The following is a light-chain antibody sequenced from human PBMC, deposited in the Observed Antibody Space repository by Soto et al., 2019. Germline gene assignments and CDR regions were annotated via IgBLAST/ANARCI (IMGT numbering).Light chain of an antibody. CDR2: RAS. CDR3: QHYNHSPPWLT. CDR1: QSVNTN. V-gene: IGKV3-15*01. Sequence: EIEMTQSPATLSVSPGERATLSCRASQSVNTNLAWYQQKPGQAPRLLIYRASTRAPGIPARFSGSGSGTEFTLTVSSLQSEDFAVYYCQHYNHSPPWLTFGGGTKVEVK. J-gene: IGKJ4*01.